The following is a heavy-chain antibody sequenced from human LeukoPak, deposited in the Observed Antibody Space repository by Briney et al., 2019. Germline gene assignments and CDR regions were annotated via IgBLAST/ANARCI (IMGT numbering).Heavy chain of an antibody. V-gene: IGHV3-48*03. CDR1: GFTFSSYE. D-gene: IGHD3-10*01. J-gene: IGHJ4*02. CDR3: ARDRLWFGELLPFDY. Sequence: GGSLRLSCAASGFTFSSYEMNWVRQAPGQGLEWVSYISSSGSTIYYADSVKGRFTISRDNAKNSLYLQMNSLRAEDTAVYYCARDRLWFGELLPFDYWGQGTLVTVSS. CDR2: ISSSGSTI.